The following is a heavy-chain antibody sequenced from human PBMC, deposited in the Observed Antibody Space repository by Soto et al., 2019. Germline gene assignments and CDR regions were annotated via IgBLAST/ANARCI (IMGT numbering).Heavy chain of an antibody. V-gene: IGHV4-31*03. CDR1: GGSINSGGYY. CDR2: IYYSGST. CDR3: ARWWSGSRQGFDP. J-gene: IGHJ5*02. Sequence: SETLSLTCPVSGGSINSGGYYWSWIRQHPGKGLEWIGYIYYSGSTYYNPSLKSRVTISVDTSKNQFSLKLSSVTAADTAVYYCARWWSGSRQGFDPWGQGTLVTVSS. D-gene: IGHD3-3*01.